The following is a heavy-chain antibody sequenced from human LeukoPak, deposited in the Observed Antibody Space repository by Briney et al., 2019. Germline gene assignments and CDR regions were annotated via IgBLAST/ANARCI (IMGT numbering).Heavy chain of an antibody. CDR2: IYTSGST. CDR3: VRDLSWSGYFDY. CDR1: GGSISSYY. Sequence: SETLSLTCTVSGGSISSYYWSWIRQPAGKGLEWIGRIYTSGSTNYNPSLKSRVTMSVDTSKNQFSLKLSSVTAADTAVYYCVRDLSWSGYFDYWGQGTLVTVSS. J-gene: IGHJ4*02. D-gene: IGHD3-3*01. V-gene: IGHV4-4*07.